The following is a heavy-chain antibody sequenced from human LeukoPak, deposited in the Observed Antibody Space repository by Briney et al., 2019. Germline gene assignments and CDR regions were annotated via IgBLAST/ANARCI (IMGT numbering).Heavy chain of an antibody. CDR3: ARGNPTYYYDSSGISY. V-gene: IGHV3-23*01. J-gene: IGHJ4*02. Sequence: PGGSLRLSCAASGFTFSSYAMNWVRQAPGKGLEWVSTISDSGGSTYYADSVKGRFTISRDNSKNTLYLQMNSLRAEDTAVYYCARGNPTYYYDSSGISYWGQGTLVTVSS. D-gene: IGHD3-22*01. CDR1: GFTFSSYA. CDR2: ISDSGGST.